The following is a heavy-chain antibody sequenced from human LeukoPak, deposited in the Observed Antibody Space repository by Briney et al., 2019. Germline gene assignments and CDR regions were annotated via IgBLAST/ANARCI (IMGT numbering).Heavy chain of an antibody. CDR2: INSDTNTI. CDR3: VRDQRSYYYNY. CDR1: GFSFRSYN. J-gene: IGHJ4*02. V-gene: IGHV3-48*04. Sequence: GGSLRLSCAASGFSFRSYNMNWVRQAPGEGLEWVSYINSDTNTIYYADSVRGRFTSSRHNAKMSLYLQMNSLRADDTAVYYCVRDQRSYYYNYWGQGTLVTVSS. D-gene: IGHD3-10*01.